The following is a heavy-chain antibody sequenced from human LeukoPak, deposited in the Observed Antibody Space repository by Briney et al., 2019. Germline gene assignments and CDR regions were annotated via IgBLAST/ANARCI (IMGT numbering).Heavy chain of an antibody. CDR1: GFMFHDYA. D-gene: IGHD5-12*01. Sequence: GGSLGLSCAAPGFMFHDYAIHWVRQAPGKGLEWVSLISGDGGSTFYADSVKGRFTISRDSAKNSVYLQMNSLRAEDTALYYCARNYGGYDGTDYWGQGTLVTVSS. J-gene: IGHJ4*02. CDR2: ISGDGGST. CDR3: ARNYGGYDGTDY. V-gene: IGHV3-43*02.